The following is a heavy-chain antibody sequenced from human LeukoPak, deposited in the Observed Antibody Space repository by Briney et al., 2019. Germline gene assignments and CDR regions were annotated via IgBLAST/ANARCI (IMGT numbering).Heavy chain of an antibody. Sequence: ASVKVSCKASGGTFSSYAISWVRQAPGQGLEWMGIINPSGGSTSYAQKFQGRVTMTRDTSTSTLYMELSSLRSEDTAVYYCARDLTGYSLRYFDYWGQGTLVTVSS. V-gene: IGHV1-46*01. J-gene: IGHJ4*02. CDR1: GGTFSSYA. D-gene: IGHD3-9*01. CDR3: ARDLTGYSLRYFDY. CDR2: INPSGGST.